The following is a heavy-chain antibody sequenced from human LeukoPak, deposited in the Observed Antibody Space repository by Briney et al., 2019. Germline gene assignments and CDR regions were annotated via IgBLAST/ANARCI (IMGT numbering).Heavy chain of an antibody. V-gene: IGHV3-74*01. CDR3: ARDSGGPDY. Sequence: PGGSLRLSCAASGFTFNTYWMHWVRQVPGKGLVWVSRINNDGGSTRYADSVKGRFTISRDNAKNTLYLQMNSLRAEDTAVYYCARDSGGPDYWGQGTLVTVSS. CDR2: INNDGGST. D-gene: IGHD2-15*01. CDR1: GFTFNTYW. J-gene: IGHJ4*02.